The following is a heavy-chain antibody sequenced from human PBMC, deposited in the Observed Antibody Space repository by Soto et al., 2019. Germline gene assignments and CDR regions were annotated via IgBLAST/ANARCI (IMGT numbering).Heavy chain of an antibody. CDR2: IYYSGTT. J-gene: IGHJ5*02. CDR1: GYSIISSNW. V-gene: IGHV4-28*01. Sequence: SETLSLTCAVSGYSIISSNWWGWIRQPPGKGLEWIGYIYYSGTTYYNPSLKSRVIMSVDTSKNQFSLKLTSVTAVDTAVYYFTGAYYDIDGDILDPWGQGTSVT. D-gene: IGHD3-9*01. CDR3: TGAYYDIDGDILDP.